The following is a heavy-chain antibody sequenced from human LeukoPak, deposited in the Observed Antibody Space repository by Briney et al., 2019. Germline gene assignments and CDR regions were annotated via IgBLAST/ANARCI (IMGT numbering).Heavy chain of an antibody. CDR3: ARAPYRDGYNLGDYYFDY. V-gene: IGHV3-23*01. D-gene: IGHD5-24*01. CDR2: ISGSGGST. J-gene: IGHJ4*02. CDR1: GFTFSSYA. Sequence: GGSLRLSCAASGFTFSSYAMSWVRQAPGKGLEWVSAISGSGGSTYYADSVKGRFTISRDNSKNTLYLQMNSLRVEDTAVYYCARAPYRDGYNLGDYYFDYWGQGTLVTVSS.